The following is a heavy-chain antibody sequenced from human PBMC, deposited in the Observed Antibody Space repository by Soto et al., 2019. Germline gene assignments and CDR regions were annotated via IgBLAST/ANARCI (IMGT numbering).Heavy chain of an antibody. J-gene: IGHJ6*02. CDR3: ARGNSGIPPYYYYGMDV. Sequence: GASVKVSCKASGYTFTSYGISWVRQAPGQGLEWMGWISAYNGNTNYAQKLQGRVTMTTDTSTSTAYMELRSLRSDDTAVYYCARGNSGIPPYYYYGMDVWGQGTTVTVSS. CDR1: GYTFTSYG. D-gene: IGHD6-13*01. V-gene: IGHV1-18*04. CDR2: ISAYNGNT.